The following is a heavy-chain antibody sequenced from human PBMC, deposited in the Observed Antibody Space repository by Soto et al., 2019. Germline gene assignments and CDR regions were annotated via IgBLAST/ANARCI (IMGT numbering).Heavy chain of an antibody. CDR3: ARVPYCSSTSCPDWFDP. V-gene: IGHV1-69*13. D-gene: IGHD2-2*01. J-gene: IGHJ5*02. Sequence: GASVKVSCKASGGTFSSYAISWVRRAPGQGLEWMGGIIPIFGTANYAQKFQGRVTITADESTSTAYMELSSLRSEDTAVYYCARVPYCSSTSCPDWFDPWGQGTLVTVSS. CDR2: IIPIFGTA. CDR1: GGTFSSYA.